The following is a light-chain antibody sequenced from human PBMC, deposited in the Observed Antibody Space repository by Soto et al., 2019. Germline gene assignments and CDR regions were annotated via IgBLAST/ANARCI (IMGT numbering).Light chain of an antibody. V-gene: IGLV2-14*01. Sequence: QSVLTQPASVSGSPGQSITISCTGTSSDVGGFNSVSWYQQHPGKAHKLIIYDVSIRPSGVSNRFSGSKSGNTASLTISGLQAEDEADYYCNSYSSSSPSYVFGTGTKVTVL. CDR2: DVS. J-gene: IGLJ1*01. CDR1: SSDVGGFNS. CDR3: NSYSSSSPSYV.